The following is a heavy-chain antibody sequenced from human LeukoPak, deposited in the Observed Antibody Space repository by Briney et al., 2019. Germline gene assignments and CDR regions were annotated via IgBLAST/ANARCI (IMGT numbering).Heavy chain of an antibody. CDR3: ARVSWLQFPGGMDV. D-gene: IGHD5-12*01. CDR1: GFTFSGYD. V-gene: IGHV3-13*01. J-gene: IGHJ6*02. Sequence: PGGSLRLSCAASGFTFSGYDMHWVRQPTGKGLEWVSAIGTAGHTYYPDSVKGRLTISRENAKNSLYLQMNSLRAGDTAVYYCARVSWLQFPGGMDVWGQGTTVTVSS. CDR2: IGTAGHT.